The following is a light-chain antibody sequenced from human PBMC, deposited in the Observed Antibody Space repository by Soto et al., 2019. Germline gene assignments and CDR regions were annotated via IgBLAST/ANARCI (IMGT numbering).Light chain of an antibody. Sequence: QSVLTQPPSASGTPGQRVTISCSGSSSNIGSNSVNWYQQLPGTAPKLLMYSSNQRPSGVPDRFSGSKSGTSASLAISGLQSEDEADYYCAAWDDSLNGVVFGGGTKLTV. CDR3: AAWDDSLNGVV. CDR2: SSN. V-gene: IGLV1-44*01. J-gene: IGLJ2*01. CDR1: SSNIGSNS.